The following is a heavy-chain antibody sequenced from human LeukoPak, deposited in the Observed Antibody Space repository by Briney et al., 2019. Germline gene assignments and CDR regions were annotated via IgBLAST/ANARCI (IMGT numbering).Heavy chain of an antibody. CDR1: GFTFSDYY. Sequence: GGSLRLSCAASGFTFSDYYMSWIRQAPGKGLEWVSYISSSSSYTNYADSVKRRFTISRDNAKNSLYLQMNSLRAEDTAMYYCARGSENYDYVWGSYRYNGFDYWGQGALVTVSS. CDR2: ISSSSSYT. V-gene: IGHV3-11*06. J-gene: IGHJ4*02. CDR3: ARGSENYDYVWGSYRYNGFDY. D-gene: IGHD3-16*02.